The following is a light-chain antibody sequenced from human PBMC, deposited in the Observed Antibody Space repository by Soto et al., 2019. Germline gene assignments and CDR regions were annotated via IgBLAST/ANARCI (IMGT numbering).Light chain of an antibody. CDR1: QSVSSSY. Sequence: EIVLTQSPGTLSLSLGERATLSCRASQSVSSSYLAWYQQKPGQAPRLLIHGASSRATGIPDRFSGSGSGTDVTLTISRLEPEDFAVYYCQQYGSSPGWTFGQGTKVEIK. CDR3: QQYGSSPGWT. V-gene: IGKV3-20*01. CDR2: GAS. J-gene: IGKJ1*01.